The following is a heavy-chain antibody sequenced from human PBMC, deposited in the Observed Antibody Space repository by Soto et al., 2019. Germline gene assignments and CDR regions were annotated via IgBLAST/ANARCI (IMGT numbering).Heavy chain of an antibody. J-gene: IGHJ1*01. CDR3: ARQDCSSTSCYGASYFQH. CDR1: GGSISSSSYY. D-gene: IGHD2-2*01. Sequence: QLQLQESGPGLVKPSETLSLTCTVSGGSISSSSYYWGWIRQPPGKGLEWIGSIYYSGSTYYNPSLKSRVTISVDTSKNQFSLKLSSVTAADTAVYYCARQDCSSTSCYGASYFQHWGQGTLVTVSS. V-gene: IGHV4-39*01. CDR2: IYYSGST.